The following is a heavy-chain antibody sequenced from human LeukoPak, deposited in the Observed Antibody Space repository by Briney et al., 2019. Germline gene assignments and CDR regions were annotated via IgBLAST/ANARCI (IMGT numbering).Heavy chain of an antibody. CDR2: INPSGGST. CDR1: GYTFTSYY. J-gene: IGHJ6*03. Sequence: GASVKVSCKASGYTFTSYYMHWVRQAPGQGLEWMGIINPSGGSTSYAQKFQGRVTMTRDTSTSTAYMELSSLRSEDTAVYYCARDSVFGAAAGNDGYYYYYMDVWGKGTTVTVSS. V-gene: IGHV1-46*01. D-gene: IGHD6-13*01. CDR3: ARDSVFGAAAGNDGYYYYYMDV.